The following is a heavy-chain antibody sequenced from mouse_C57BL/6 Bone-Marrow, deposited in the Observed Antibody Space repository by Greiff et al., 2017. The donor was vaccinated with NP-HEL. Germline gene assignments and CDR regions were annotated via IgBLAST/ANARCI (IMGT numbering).Heavy chain of an antibody. CDR3: ARRTGTGFDY. CDR2: IYPGGGDT. D-gene: IGHD4-1*01. V-gene: IGHV1-66*01. CDR1: GYSFTSYC. Sequence: QVHVKQSGPELVKPGASVKISCKASGYSFTSYCIHWVKQRPGQGLEWIGWIYPGGGDTKYNEKFKGKATLTADTSSSTAYMQLSSLTSEDSAVSYCARRTGTGFDYWGQGTTLTVSS. J-gene: IGHJ2*01.